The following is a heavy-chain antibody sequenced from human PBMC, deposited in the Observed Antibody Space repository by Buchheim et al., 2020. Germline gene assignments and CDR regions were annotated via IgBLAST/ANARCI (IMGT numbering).Heavy chain of an antibody. V-gene: IGHV4-31*03. CDR2: IYYTGAP. D-gene: IGHD3-10*01. Sequence: QMQLQESGPGLVKPLQTLSLTCTVSGGSINRGGYYWSWIRQHSVRGLEWIGYIYYTGAPYYSTSLKSRVSISVDMSKHQFSLRVNSVTAADTAVYLCARDGYNNFGEYFAMDGWGQGT. CDR1: GGSINRGGYY. J-gene: IGHJ6*02. CDR3: ARDGYNNFGEYFAMDG.